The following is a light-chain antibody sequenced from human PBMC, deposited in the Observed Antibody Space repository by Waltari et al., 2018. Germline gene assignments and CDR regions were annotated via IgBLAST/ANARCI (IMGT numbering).Light chain of an antibody. Sequence: EIVLTQSPGTLSLSQGERATLSCRASQSVSRALAWYQQKPGQAPRLLIYGTSNRATGIPDRCSGSGSGTDFSLTISRLEPEDVAVYFCQHYVRLPATFGQGTKVEIK. CDR3: QHYVRLPAT. J-gene: IGKJ1*01. V-gene: IGKV3-20*01. CDR2: GTS. CDR1: QSVSRA.